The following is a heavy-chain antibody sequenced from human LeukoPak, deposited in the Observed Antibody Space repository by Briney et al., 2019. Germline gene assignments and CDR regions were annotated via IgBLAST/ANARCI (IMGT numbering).Heavy chain of an antibody. CDR1: GFTFSSYG. V-gene: IGHV3-30*18. CDR2: ISYDGSNK. D-gene: IGHD3-10*01. CDR3: AKRGLDYYGSGSYLLYY. J-gene: IGHJ4*02. Sequence: GRSLRLSCAASGFTFSSYGMHWVRQAPGKGLEWVAVISYDGSNKYYADSVKGRFTISRDNSKNTLYLQMNSLRAEDTAVYYCAKRGLDYYGSGSYLLYYWGQGTLVTVSS.